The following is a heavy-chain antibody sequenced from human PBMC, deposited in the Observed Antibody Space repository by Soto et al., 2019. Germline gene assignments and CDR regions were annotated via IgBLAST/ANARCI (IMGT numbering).Heavy chain of an antibody. Sequence: GESLKISCKGSGYSFTNYWIGWVRQMPGSGLEWMGIIYPRDSDTRYNPSFQGQVTISADKSINTAYLQWSSLKASDTAMYYCARLNTWLMSNLLDSWGQGTLVTVS. CDR2: IYPRDSDT. CDR1: GYSFTNYW. J-gene: IGHJ5*01. V-gene: IGHV5-51*01. D-gene: IGHD6-19*01. CDR3: ARLNTWLMSNLLDS.